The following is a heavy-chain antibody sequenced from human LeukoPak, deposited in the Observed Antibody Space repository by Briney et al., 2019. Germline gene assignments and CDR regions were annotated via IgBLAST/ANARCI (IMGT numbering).Heavy chain of an antibody. Sequence: GGSLRHSCAASGFNFSSYTMNWVRQAPGRGLGLVSFLITSCSTFHYGDFVRGRFTLLSDNAQNSLYLQMNSLRDEDTAVYYCARGCIGGSCWSRNWFDPWGQGTLVTVSS. CDR3: ARGCIGGSCWSRNWFDP. CDR1: GFNFSSYT. D-gene: IGHD2-15*01. CDR2: LITSCSTF. V-gene: IGHV3-48*02. J-gene: IGHJ5*02.